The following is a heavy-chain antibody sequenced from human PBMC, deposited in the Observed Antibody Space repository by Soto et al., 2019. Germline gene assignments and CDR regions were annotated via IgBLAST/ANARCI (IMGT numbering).Heavy chain of an antibody. CDR1: GFTFSSYG. J-gene: IGHJ4*02. D-gene: IGHD3-3*01. V-gene: IGHV3-30*18. Sequence: QVQLVESGGGVVQPGRSLRLSCAASGFTFSSYGMHWVRQAPGKGLEWVAVISYDGSNKYYADSVKGRFTISRDNSTTTLYLQMNSLRVEEGAVYFLAKDVLIFNRGGGYHDIDYWGQGTLVTVSS. CDR3: AKDVLIFNRGGGYHDIDY. CDR2: ISYDGSNK.